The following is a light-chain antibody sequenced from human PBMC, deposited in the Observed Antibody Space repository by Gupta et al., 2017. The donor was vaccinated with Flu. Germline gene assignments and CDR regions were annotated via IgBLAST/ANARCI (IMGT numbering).Light chain of an antibody. Sequence: DIVVTQSPDSLAVSLGERATINCKSSQSVLYSSNNRNYIAWYQQKPGQPPKLLIHWASTRDSGFPERFSGNGSGTDFTLTISSLQAEDVAGYYCQQFYNTRPALFTFGQGTKL. J-gene: IGKJ2*01. CDR1: QSVLYSSNNRNY. CDR3: QQFYNTRPALFT. CDR2: WAS. V-gene: IGKV4-1*01.